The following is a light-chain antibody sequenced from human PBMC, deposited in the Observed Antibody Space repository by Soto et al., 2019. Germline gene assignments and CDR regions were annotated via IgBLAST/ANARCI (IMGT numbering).Light chain of an antibody. V-gene: IGLV2-18*02. CDR1: SSDVGSYNR. CDR3: SSYRSSSYYV. J-gene: IGLJ1*01. CDR2: EVS. Sequence: QSVLTQPPSVSGSPGQSVTISCTGTSSDVGSYNRVSWYQQPPGTAPKLMIYEVSNRPSGVPDRFSGSKSGNTASLTISGLQAEDEADYYCSSYRSSSYYVFGTGTKVTVL.